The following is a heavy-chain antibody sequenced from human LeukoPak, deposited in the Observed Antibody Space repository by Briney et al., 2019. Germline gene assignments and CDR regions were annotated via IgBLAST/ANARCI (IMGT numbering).Heavy chain of an antibody. CDR3: AREDPQTTVPEGLDV. V-gene: IGHV4-59*01. J-gene: IGHJ6*02. CDR1: GGSISTF. Sequence: SETLSLTCTVSGGSISTFWSWLRQPPGKGLEWIGYIYYSGSTNYNPSLKSRVTISVDTSKNQFSLRLSSVTAADTAVYYCAREDPQTTVPEGLDVWGQGTTVTVSS. D-gene: IGHD4-17*01. CDR2: IYYSGST.